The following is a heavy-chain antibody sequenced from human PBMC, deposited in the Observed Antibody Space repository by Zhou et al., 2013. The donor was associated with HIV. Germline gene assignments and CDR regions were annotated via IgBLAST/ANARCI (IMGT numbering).Heavy chain of an antibody. Sequence: QVQLVQSGAEVKKPGASVKVSCKASGYTFTSYGISWVRQAPGQGLEWMGWISGYNGNTNYAHNFQDRVTMTTDTSTSTVYLEVKSLASDDTAVYYCGRGPHPDYWGQGTLVTVSS. CDR2: ISGYNGNT. J-gene: IGHJ4*02. CDR1: GYTFTSYG. CDR3: GRGPHPDY. V-gene: IGHV1-18*01.